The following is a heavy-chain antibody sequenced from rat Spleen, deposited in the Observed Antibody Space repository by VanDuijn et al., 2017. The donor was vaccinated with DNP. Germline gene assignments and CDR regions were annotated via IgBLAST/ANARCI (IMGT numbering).Heavy chain of an antibody. Sequence: EVQLVVSGGGLVQPGNSLKLSCAASGFTFSDCNMAWVRQAPKKGLEWVATIIYDGSRTYYRNSVKGRFTISRDNAKSTLYLQMDSLRSEDTATYYCTTFEGRDAWGQGTSVTVSS. CDR1: GFTFSDCN. D-gene: IGHD1-11*01. J-gene: IGHJ4*01. CDR2: IIYDGSRT. V-gene: IGHV5S10*01. CDR3: TTFEGRDA.